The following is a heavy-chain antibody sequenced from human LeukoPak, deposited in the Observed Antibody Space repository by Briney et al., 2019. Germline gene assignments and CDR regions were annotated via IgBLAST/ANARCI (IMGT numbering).Heavy chain of an antibody. CDR2: ISRSSTST. Sequence: AGGSLRLSCAASGFSFSIYSMNWVRQAPGKGLEWVSYISRSSTSTYYAASVKGRFTISRDNANNSLYLQMNSLRDEDTAVYYCAKDRSNYYYYGMDVWGQGTTVTVSS. CDR3: AKDRSNYYYYGMDV. CDR1: GFSFSIYS. J-gene: IGHJ6*02. V-gene: IGHV3-48*02.